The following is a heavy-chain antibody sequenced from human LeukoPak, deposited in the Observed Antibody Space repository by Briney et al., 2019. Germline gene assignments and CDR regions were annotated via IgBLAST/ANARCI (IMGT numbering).Heavy chain of an antibody. CDR1: GFAFSAYY. J-gene: IGHJ4*02. CDR3: ATLGEDKTDTPFDY. Sequence: GGSLRLSCAASGFAFSAYYMSWVRQAPGKGLEWVAGISHDGSQKHYVDSMKGRFTISRDNAKSSLYLQLSSLRAEDTAVYYCATLGEDKTDTPFDYWGQGTLVTVSS. V-gene: IGHV3-7*03. CDR2: ISHDGSQK. D-gene: IGHD3-16*01.